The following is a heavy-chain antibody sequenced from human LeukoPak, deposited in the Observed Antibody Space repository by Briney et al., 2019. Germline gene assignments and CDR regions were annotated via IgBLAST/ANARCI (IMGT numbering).Heavy chain of an antibody. J-gene: IGHJ4*02. Sequence: GGSLRLSCATSGFTFVDYGLSWVRRAPGKGLEWLCAINYNGAITDYADSVKGRFTISRDNAKNSLYLRMDSLRAENTALYYCARDRLGPSFSVSHFDLWGQGTLVTVSS. V-gene: IGHV3-20*04. CDR2: INYNGAIT. CDR1: GFTFVDYG. D-gene: IGHD3-3*02. CDR3: ARDRLGPSFSVSHFDL.